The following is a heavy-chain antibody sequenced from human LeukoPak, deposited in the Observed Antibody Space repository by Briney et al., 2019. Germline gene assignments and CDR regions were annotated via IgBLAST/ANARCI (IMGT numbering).Heavy chain of an antibody. CDR1: GFTFSSYA. V-gene: IGHV3-23*01. CDR3: AKDIFTMVRGVVDY. Sequence: PGGSLRLSCAASGFTFSSYAMSWVRQAPGKGLEWVSAISGSGGSTFYADSVKGRFTISRDNSKNTLHLQMNSLRAEDTALYYCAKDIFTMVRGVVDYWGQGTLVTVSS. J-gene: IGHJ4*02. CDR2: ISGSGGST. D-gene: IGHD3-10*01.